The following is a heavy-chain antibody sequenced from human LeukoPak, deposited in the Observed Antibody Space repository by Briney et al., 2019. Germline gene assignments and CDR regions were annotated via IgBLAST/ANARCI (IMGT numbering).Heavy chain of an antibody. Sequence: GGSLRLSCAASGFTFSTYWMSWVRQAPGKGLEWVSAISGSGGSTYYADSVKGRFTISRDNSKNTLYLQMNSLRAEDTAVYYCANAGEDTRSVWGQGTLVTVSS. V-gene: IGHV3-23*01. CDR3: ANAGEDTRSV. CDR1: GFTFSTYW. J-gene: IGHJ4*02. D-gene: IGHD2-2*01. CDR2: ISGSGGST.